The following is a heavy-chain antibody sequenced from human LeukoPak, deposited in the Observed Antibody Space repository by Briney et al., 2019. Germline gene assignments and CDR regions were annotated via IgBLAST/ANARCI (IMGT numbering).Heavy chain of an antibody. J-gene: IGHJ4*02. V-gene: IGHV3-7*01. Sequence: GGSLRLSCAASGSTFSSYWMSWVRQAPGKGLEWVANIKQDGSEKYHVDSVKGRFTISRDNAKNSLYLQMNSLRAEDTAVYYCARDTTTVTTGGFDYWGQGTLVTVSS. CDR1: GSTFSSYW. D-gene: IGHD4-17*01. CDR3: ARDTTTVTTGGFDY. CDR2: IKQDGSEK.